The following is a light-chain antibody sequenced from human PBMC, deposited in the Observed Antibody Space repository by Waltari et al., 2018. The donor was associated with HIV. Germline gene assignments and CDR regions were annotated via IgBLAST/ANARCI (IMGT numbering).Light chain of an antibody. CDR3: QAWDSSTAV. V-gene: IGLV3-1*01. J-gene: IGLJ2*01. Sequence: SYELTQPPSVSVSPGQTASITCSGDKLGDKYACWYPQKPGQSPVLVIDKDRKRPSGIPERFSGSNSGNTATLTISGTQAMDEADYYCQAWDSSTAVFGGGTKLTVL. CDR1: KLGDKY. CDR2: KDR.